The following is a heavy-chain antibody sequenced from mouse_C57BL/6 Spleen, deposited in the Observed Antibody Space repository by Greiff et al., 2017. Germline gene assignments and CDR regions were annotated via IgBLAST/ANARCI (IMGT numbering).Heavy chain of an antibody. CDR1: GFTFSSYG. D-gene: IGHD1-1*01. J-gene: IGHJ2*01. Sequence: EVKLVESGGDLVKPGGSLKLSCAASGFTFSSYGMSWVRQTPDKRLEWVATISSGGSYTYYPDSVKGRFTISRDNAKNTLYLQMSSLKSEDTAMYYCARRATTVVSYYFDYWGQGTTRTVSS. V-gene: IGHV5-6*02. CDR3: ARRATTVVSYYFDY. CDR2: ISSGGSYT.